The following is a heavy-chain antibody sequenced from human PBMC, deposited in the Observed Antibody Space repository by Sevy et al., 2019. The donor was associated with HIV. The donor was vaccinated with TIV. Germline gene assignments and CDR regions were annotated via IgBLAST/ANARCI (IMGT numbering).Heavy chain of an antibody. CDR1: GFTFPIYS. Sequence: GGSLRLSCVASGFTFPIYSVLWVRQAPGKGLEWLTLISYDGSKKYYADSVKGRFTVSRDNSNNVLYLQMSSLRVEDMALYFCARVAVEYCTNDCYHRFDHWGLGTLVTVSS. CDR2: ISYDGSKK. J-gene: IGHJ4*02. CDR3: ARVAVEYCTNDCYHRFDH. V-gene: IGHV3-30*04. D-gene: IGHD2-8*01.